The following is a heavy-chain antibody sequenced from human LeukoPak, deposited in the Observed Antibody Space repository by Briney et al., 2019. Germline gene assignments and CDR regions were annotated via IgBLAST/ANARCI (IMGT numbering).Heavy chain of an antibody. CDR1: GFTVSSNY. CDR2: IYSGGST. D-gene: IGHD2-2*02. V-gene: IGHV3-53*05. Sequence: GGSLRLSCAASGFTVSSNYMSWVRQAPGKGLEWVSVIYSGGSTYYADSVKGRFTISRDNSKNTLYLQMNSLRAEDTAVYSCARGYCTSSSCYNDYWGQGTLVTVSS. CDR3: ARGYCTSSSCYNDY. J-gene: IGHJ4*02.